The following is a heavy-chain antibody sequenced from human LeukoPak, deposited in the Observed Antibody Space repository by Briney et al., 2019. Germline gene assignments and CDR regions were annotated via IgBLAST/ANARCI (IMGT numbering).Heavy chain of an antibody. CDR3: ASPQSSYDSSGYYADDAFDI. CDR1: GYTFTGYY. V-gene: IGHV1-2*02. CDR2: INPNSGGT. Sequence: EASVKVSCKASGYTFTGYYMYWARQAPGQGLEWMGWINPNSGGTNYAQKFQGRVTMTRDTSISTAYMELSRLRSDDTAVYYCASPQSSYDSSGYYADDAFDIWGQGTMVTVSS. D-gene: IGHD3-22*01. J-gene: IGHJ3*02.